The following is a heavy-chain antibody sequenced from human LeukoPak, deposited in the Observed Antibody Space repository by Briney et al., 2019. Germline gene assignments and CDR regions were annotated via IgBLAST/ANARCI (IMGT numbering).Heavy chain of an antibody. CDR1: GGSFSGYY. V-gene: IGHV4-34*01. CDR2: IYYSGST. D-gene: IGHD3-22*01. CDR3: ARHSHYDSSGYERLVYYFDY. J-gene: IGHJ4*02. Sequence: SETLSLTCAVYGGSFSGYYWSWIRQPPGKGLEWIGSIYYSGSTYYNPSLKSRVTISVDTSKNQFSLKLSSVTAADTAVYYCARHSHYDSSGYERLVYYFDYWGQGTLVTVSS.